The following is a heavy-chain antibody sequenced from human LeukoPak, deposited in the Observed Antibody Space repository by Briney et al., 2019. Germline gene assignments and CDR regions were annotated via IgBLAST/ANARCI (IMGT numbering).Heavy chain of an antibody. CDR1: GFTFSSYG. J-gene: IGHJ4*02. Sequence: GGSLRLSCAASGFTFSSYGMHWVRQAPGKGLEWVAFIRFDGTDKYYADSVKGRFTISRDNPKNALYLQMNSLRAEDTAVYYCARDLETYYDFWSGPLDYWGQGTLVTVSS. CDR3: ARDLETYYDFWSGPLDY. V-gene: IGHV3-30*02. D-gene: IGHD3-3*01. CDR2: IRFDGTDK.